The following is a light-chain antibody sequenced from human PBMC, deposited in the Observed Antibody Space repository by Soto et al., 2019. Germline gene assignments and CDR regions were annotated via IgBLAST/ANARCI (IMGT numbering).Light chain of an antibody. CDR2: AAS. V-gene: IGKV1-39*01. CDR3: QQSYSTPYT. CDR1: QIISSY. Sequence: DIQMTQSPSSLSASVGDRVTITCRSSQIISSYLNWYQQKPWQAPKLLIYAASSLQSGVPARFSGSGSGTDFTLTISSRQPEDFATYYCQQSYSTPYTFGQGTKLEIK. J-gene: IGKJ2*01.